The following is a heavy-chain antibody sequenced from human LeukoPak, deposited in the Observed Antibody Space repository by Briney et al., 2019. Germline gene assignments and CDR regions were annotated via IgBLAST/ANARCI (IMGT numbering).Heavy chain of an antibody. Sequence: ASVKVSCKVSGYTFTTYAMHWVRQAPGQRLEWMGWINAGNGNTKYSQEFQGRVTITRDTSASTAYMELSSLRSEDMAVYYCASNPDYGGNSGYWGQGTLVTVSS. D-gene: IGHD4-23*01. J-gene: IGHJ4*02. CDR3: ASNPDYGGNSGY. CDR1: GYTFTTYA. V-gene: IGHV1-3*03. CDR2: INAGNGNT.